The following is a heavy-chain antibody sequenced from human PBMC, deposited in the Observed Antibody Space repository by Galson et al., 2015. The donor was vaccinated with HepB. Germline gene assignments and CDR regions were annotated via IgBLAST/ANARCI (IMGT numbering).Heavy chain of an antibody. D-gene: IGHD2-2*01. J-gene: IGHJ2*01. CDR2: IVVGSGNT. CDR1: GFTFTSSA. V-gene: IGHV1-58*01. CDR3: AAESRVPGDWYFDF. Sequence: SVKVSCKASGFTFTSSAVQWVRQARGQRLEWVGWIVVGSGNTNYAQKFQERVTITRDMSTSTAYMELSSLRSEDTAVYYCAAESRVPGDWYFDFWGRGTLVTVSS.